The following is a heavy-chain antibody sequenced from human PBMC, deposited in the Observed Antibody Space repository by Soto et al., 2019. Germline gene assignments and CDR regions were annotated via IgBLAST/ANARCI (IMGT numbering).Heavy chain of an antibody. CDR3: VREARIAAPQLDY. Sequence: SETLSLACTVSGGSIKSRDYHWSWTRQSPAKGLEWIGYIHNSGTSFYNPSLRGRVTVTLDTSRSQFSLTLAYVTAADTAVYSCVREARIAAPQLDYWGQGIPVTVSS. V-gene: IGHV4-30-4*01. D-gene: IGHD6-6*01. CDR1: GGSIKSRDYH. CDR2: IHNSGTS. J-gene: IGHJ4*02.